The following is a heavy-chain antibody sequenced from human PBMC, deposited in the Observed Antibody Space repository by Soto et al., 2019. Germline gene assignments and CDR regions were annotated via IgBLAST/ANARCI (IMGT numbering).Heavy chain of an antibody. CDR1: GYTFTSYD. J-gene: IGHJ3*02. D-gene: IGHD2-21*02. Sequence: GASVKLSCKASGYTFTSYDINWVRQATGQGLEWMGWMNPNSGNTGYAQKFQGRVTMTRNTSISTAYMELSSLRSEDTAVYYCARGHRHIVVVTAPRGAFDIWGQGTMVTVSS. CDR2: MNPNSGNT. V-gene: IGHV1-8*01. CDR3: ARGHRHIVVVTAPRGAFDI.